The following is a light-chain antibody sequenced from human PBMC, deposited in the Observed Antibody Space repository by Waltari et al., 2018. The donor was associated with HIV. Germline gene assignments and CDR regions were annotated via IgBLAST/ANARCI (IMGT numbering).Light chain of an antibody. Sequence: QPALPQPASVSGSPGQSITIYCTGTRSDVGGYNYVHWYQQPPGKAPKLLIYEVSNRPSGISNRFSSSKSGNTASLTISGLQAEDEADYYCCSYASSTTLDVFGGGTKLTVL. V-gene: IGLV2-14*01. J-gene: IGLJ2*01. CDR3: CSYASSTTLDV. CDR1: RSDVGGYNY. CDR2: EVS.